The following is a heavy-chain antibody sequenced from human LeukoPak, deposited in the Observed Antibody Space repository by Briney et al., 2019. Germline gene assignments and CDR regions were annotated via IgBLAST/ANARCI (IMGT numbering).Heavy chain of an antibody. CDR2: ISSSASST. CDR1: GFTFSDYY. Sequence: GGSLRLSCAVTGFTFSDYYMNWIRQAPGKRLEWLSYISSSASSTNHADSVKGRFTISRDNAKNSLYLQMNSLRDEDTAVYYCARGSSGSKFDFWGQGTLVTVSS. D-gene: IGHD1-26*01. CDR3: ARGSSGSKFDF. J-gene: IGHJ4*02. V-gene: IGHV3-11*06.